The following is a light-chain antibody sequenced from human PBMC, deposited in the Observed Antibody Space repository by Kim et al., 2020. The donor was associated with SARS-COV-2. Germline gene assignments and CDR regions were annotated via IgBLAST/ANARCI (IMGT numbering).Light chain of an antibody. CDR1: QSISSY. V-gene: IGKV1-39*01. Sequence: SASVGDRVTITCRASQSISSYLNWYQQKPGKAPKLLIYAASSLKSGVPLRFSGSGSGTDFTLTISSLQPEDFATYYCQQSYSTPYSFGQGTKLEI. CDR3: QQSYSTPYS. J-gene: IGKJ2*03. CDR2: AAS.